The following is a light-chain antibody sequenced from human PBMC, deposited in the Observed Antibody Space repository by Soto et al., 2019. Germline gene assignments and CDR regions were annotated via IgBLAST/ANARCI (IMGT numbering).Light chain of an antibody. Sequence: QSALTQPASVSGSPGQSITISCTGSVSDVGTFGPVSWYQQHPGQVPKLMIYQVSNRPSGVSNRFSGSKSGNTASLTISGLQAEDEADYYCSSYTSSNTFYVFGTGTKVTVL. J-gene: IGLJ1*01. V-gene: IGLV2-14*02. CDR3: SSYTSSNTFYV. CDR1: VSDVGTFGP. CDR2: QVS.